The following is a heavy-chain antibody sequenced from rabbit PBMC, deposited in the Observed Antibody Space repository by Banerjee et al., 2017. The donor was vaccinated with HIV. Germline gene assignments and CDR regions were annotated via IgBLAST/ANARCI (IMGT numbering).Heavy chain of an antibody. D-gene: IGHD1-1*01. V-gene: IGHV1S40*01. Sequence: QSLEESGGDLVKPGAALTLTCTASGFSFSSSDYMCWVRQAPGKGLEWIACIYGGTNDITYYASWANGRFTITKPSSTTVTLQMTSLTVADTATYFCARWSRSSTGWNFNLWGPGTLVTVS. J-gene: IGHJ4*01. CDR1: GFSFSSSDY. CDR3: ARWSRSSTGWNFNL. CDR2: IYGGTNDIT.